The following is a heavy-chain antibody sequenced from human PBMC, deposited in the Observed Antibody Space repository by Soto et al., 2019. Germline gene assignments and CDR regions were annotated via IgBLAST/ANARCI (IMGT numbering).Heavy chain of an antibody. D-gene: IGHD7-27*01. Sequence: EVQVVESGGGLVQPGGSLRLSCAASGFTVSTNYMSWVRQAPGKGLEWVSFIYSRGSTYYADSVKGRFTISRDNSKNTLYLQMHSLRAEDTAVYYCARANWGADDAFDLWGQGTMVTVSS. J-gene: IGHJ3*01. V-gene: IGHV3-66*01. CDR1: GFTVSTNY. CDR2: IYSRGST. CDR3: ARANWGADDAFDL.